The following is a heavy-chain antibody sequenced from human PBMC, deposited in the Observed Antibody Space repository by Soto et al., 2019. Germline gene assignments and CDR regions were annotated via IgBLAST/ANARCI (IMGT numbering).Heavy chain of an antibody. V-gene: IGHV1-18*01. J-gene: IGHJ6*03. CDR1: GYTFTSYG. CDR3: ARDYREYCSSTCCPYPWYYYYYMDV. CDR2: ISAYNGNT. Sequence: SVKASCKASGYTFTSYGISWVRHAPGQGLEWMGWISAYNGNTNYAQKLQGRVTMTTDTSTSTAYMELRSLRSDDTAVYYCARDYREYCSSTCCPYPWYYYYYMDVWGKGTTVTVSS. D-gene: IGHD2-2*01.